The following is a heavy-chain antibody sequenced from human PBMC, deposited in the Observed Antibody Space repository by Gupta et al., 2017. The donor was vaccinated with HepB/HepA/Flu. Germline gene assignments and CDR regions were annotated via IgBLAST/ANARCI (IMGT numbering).Heavy chain of an antibody. CDR3: VKEVHFWSAVDV. J-gene: IGHJ6*04. V-gene: IGHV3-23*01. D-gene: IGHD3-3*02. Sequence: EVQLLESGGGLVQPGGSMRLPCAASGFTSRGTAMSWVRQAPGKGLGAVSGIGSDFSAHDADSVRGRFTISRDNAKKTVYLQINRLRAEDAAVYYWVKEVHFWSAVDVWGKGATVTVSS. CDR1: GFTSRGTA. CDR2: IGSDFSA.